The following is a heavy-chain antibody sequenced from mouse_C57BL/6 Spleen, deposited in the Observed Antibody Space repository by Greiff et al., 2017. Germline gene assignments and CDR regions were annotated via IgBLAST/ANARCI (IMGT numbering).Heavy chain of an antibody. Sequence: VQLQQPGAELVKPGASVKLSCKASGYTFTSYWMQWVKQRPGQGLEWIGEIDPSDSYTNFNQKFKGKATLTVDTSSSTAYMQLSSLTSEDSAVYYCARSFITTLDYWGQGTTLTVSS. CDR3: ARSFITTLDY. J-gene: IGHJ2*01. CDR2: IDPSDSYT. CDR1: GYTFTSYW. V-gene: IGHV1-50*01. D-gene: IGHD1-1*01.